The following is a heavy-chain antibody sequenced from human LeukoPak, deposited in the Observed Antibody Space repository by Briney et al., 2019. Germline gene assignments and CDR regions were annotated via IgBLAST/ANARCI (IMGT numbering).Heavy chain of an antibody. V-gene: IGHV1-69*02. Sequence: SVKVSCKASGGTFSSYTISWVRQAPGQGLEWMGRIIPILGIANYAQKSQGRVTITADKSTSTAYMELSSLRSEDTAVYYCARVRGIFGVVITSYNWFDPWGQGTLVTVSS. D-gene: IGHD3-3*01. CDR1: GGTFSSYT. CDR3: ARVRGIFGVVITSYNWFDP. J-gene: IGHJ5*02. CDR2: IIPILGIA.